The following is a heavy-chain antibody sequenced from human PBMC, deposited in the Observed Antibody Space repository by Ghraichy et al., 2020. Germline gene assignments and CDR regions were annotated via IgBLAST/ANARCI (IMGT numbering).Heavy chain of an antibody. D-gene: IGHD3/OR15-3a*01. CDR2: ISSASTYI. V-gene: IGHV3-21*01. CDR1: GFTFSDYS. CDR3: ARDRNFLSDFWTGYKAFDV. J-gene: IGHJ3*01. Sequence: GGSLRLSCAASGFTFSDYSMNWVRQAPGQGLEWVSSISSASTYIYYADSLKGRFTISRDNAKNSLFLQMNSLRAEDTAVYFCARDRNFLSDFWTGYKAFDVWGQGTMVTVSS.